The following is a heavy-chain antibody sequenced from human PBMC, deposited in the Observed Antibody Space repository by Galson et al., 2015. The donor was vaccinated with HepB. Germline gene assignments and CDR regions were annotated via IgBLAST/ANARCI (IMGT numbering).Heavy chain of an antibody. CDR3: ARDLSIAVRYGVS. Sequence: SVKVSCKASGYTFINFGISWVRQAPGQGLEWMGWISAYTGNTNYAQKLQGRVTMTTDTSTSTAYLELRSLRSDDTAVYYCARDLSIAVRYGVSWGQGTLVTVSS. J-gene: IGHJ5*02. V-gene: IGHV1-18*01. D-gene: IGHD6-19*01. CDR1: GYTFINFG. CDR2: ISAYTGNT.